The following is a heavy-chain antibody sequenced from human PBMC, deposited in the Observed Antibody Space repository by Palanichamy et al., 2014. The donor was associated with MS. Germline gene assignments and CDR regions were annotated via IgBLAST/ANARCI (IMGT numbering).Heavy chain of an antibody. Sequence: EVQLVEVWGRAWSSLGGPVRLSCAASGFTFSGYWMSWVRQGSREGGWEWVANIKEDGSEKYYVDSVKGRFTISRDNAKSSLYLQMNSLRADDTAVYYCARLLGGYCSSTNCRDHDYWGQGTLVTVSS. V-gene: IGHV3-7*03. D-gene: IGHD2-2*01. CDR3: ARLLGGYCSSTNCRDHDY. J-gene: IGHJ4*02. CDR2: IKEDGSEK. CDR1: GFTFSGYW.